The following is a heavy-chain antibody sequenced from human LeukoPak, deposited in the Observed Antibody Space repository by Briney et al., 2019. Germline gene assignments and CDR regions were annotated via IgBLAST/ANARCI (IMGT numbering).Heavy chain of an antibody. CDR1: GGSFSGYY. CDR3: ASGAARSLYYYYYMDV. D-gene: IGHD6-6*01. Sequence: PSETLSPTCAVYGGSFSGYYWSWIRQPPGKGLEWIGEINHSGSTNYNPSLKSRVTISVDTSKNQFSLKLSSVTAADTAVYYCASGAARSLYYYYYMDVWGKGTTVTVSS. J-gene: IGHJ6*03. CDR2: INHSGST. V-gene: IGHV4-34*01.